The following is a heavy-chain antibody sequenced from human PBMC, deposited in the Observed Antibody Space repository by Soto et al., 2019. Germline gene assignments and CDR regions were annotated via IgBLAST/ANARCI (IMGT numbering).Heavy chain of an antibody. Sequence: QVQLQESGPGLVKPSQTLSLTCTVSGGSISSGGYYWSWIRQHPGKGLEWIGYIYYSGSTYYNPSLKSRLTMSVDTSKNQFSLKLSSVTAADTAVYYCARVVYCSGATCSYFDYWGQGTLVTVSS. V-gene: IGHV4-31*03. D-gene: IGHD2-15*01. CDR1: GGSISSGGYY. J-gene: IGHJ4*02. CDR3: ARVVYCSGATCSYFDY. CDR2: IYYSGST.